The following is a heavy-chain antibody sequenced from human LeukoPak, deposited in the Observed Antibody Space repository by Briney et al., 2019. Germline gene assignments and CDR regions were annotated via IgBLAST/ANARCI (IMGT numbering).Heavy chain of an antibody. CDR1: GYTFTSYG. CDR2: ISAYSGNT. V-gene: IGHV1-18*01. CDR3: ARFRSGYCSGGSCSGWFDP. D-gene: IGHD2-15*01. Sequence: ASVKVSCKASGYTFTSYGISWVRQAPGQGLEWMGWISAYSGNTNYAQKLQGRVTMTTDTSTSTAYMELRSLRSDDTAVYYCARFRSGYCSGGSCSGWFDPWGQGTLVTVSS. J-gene: IGHJ5*02.